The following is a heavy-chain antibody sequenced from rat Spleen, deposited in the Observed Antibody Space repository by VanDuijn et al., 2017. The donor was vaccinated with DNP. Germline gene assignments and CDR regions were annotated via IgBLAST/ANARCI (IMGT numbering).Heavy chain of an antibody. Sequence: EVQLVETGGGLVQPGRSMKLSCAASGFTFSSFPMAWVRPAPTKGLEWVAAIFTSGGSTYYRDSVKGRFTISSDNAKSTLYLQMDSLRSEDTATYYCARSGSYGGHWFAYWGQGTLVTVSS. CDR1: GFTFSSFP. CDR3: ARSGSYGGHWFAY. J-gene: IGHJ3*01. V-gene: IGHV5-46*01. D-gene: IGHD1-12*02. CDR2: IFTSGGST.